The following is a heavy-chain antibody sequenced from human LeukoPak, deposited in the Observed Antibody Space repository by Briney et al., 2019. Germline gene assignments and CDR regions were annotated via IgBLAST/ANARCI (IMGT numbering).Heavy chain of an antibody. CDR2: ITGSGGTT. CDR3: AKGAYGGYTFDY. CDR1: GFTFTIYV. Sequence: GGSLRLSCAASGFTFTIYVMSWVRQPPGKGLEWVSTITGSGGTTYYADSVKGRFTISRDNSKNSLYLQMNSLRAEDTALYYCAKGAYGGYTFDYWGQGTLVTVSS. J-gene: IGHJ4*02. D-gene: IGHD5-12*01. V-gene: IGHV3-23*01.